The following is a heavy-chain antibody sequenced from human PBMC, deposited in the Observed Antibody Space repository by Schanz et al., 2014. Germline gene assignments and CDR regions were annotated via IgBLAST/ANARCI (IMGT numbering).Heavy chain of an antibody. J-gene: IGHJ3*02. CDR1: GFTFSSYA. CDR2: IPHNDDGS. Sequence: EVQLVESGGGLVQPGGSLRLSCAASGFTFSSYAMTWIRQVPGKGLEWVSGIPHNDDGSYYADSVKGRFTISRDNSKNTLYLGMNSLRGEDTAVYYCARENLNWEAFDIWGQGTVVTVSS. D-gene: IGHD7-27*01. CDR3: ARENLNWEAFDI. V-gene: IGHV3-23*04.